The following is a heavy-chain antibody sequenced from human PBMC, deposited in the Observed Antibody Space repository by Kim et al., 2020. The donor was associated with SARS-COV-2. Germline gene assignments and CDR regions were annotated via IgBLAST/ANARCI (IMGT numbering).Heavy chain of an antibody. CDR1: GFTVNSNY. CDR3: ARDQALDI. Sequence: GGSLRLSCAASGFTVNSNYMSWVRQAPGKGLEWVSVIHSGGNTYHADSVNGRFTISRDNSENTLFLQMNSLRVEDTAVYYCARDQALDIWGQGTMVTVSS. CDR2: IHSGGNT. V-gene: IGHV3-53*01. J-gene: IGHJ3*02.